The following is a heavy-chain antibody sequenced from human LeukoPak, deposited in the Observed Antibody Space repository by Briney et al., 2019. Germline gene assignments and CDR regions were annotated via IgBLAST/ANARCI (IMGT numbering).Heavy chain of an antibody. V-gene: IGHV3-13*01. CDR2: IGTAGDT. Sequence: GGSLRLSCAASGFTFSDYDMHWVRQATGKGLEWVSAIGTAGDTYYTGSVKGRFTISRDNSKNTLYLQMNSLRAEDTAVYYCADSNTMVRGGVFDYWGQGTLVTVSS. J-gene: IGHJ4*02. CDR1: GFTFSDYD. D-gene: IGHD3-10*01. CDR3: ADSNTMVRGGVFDY.